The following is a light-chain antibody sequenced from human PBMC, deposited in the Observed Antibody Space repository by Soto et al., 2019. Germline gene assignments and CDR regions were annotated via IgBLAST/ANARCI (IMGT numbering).Light chain of an antibody. CDR3: QQYYLAPLT. Sequence: IVMTQSPDSLAVSLGERATINCKSSQSVLYRSDSKNYLAWYQLKPGQPPKLLIYWASARESGVPDRFSGSGSGTDFTLTIRSMQAEDVAVYYCQQYYLAPLTFGPGTKVDIK. CDR1: QSVLYRSDSKNY. V-gene: IGKV4-1*01. J-gene: IGKJ3*01. CDR2: WAS.